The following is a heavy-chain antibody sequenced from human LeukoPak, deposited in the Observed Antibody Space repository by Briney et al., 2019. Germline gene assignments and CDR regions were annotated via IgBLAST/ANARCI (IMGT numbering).Heavy chain of an antibody. CDR1: GFTFSDYG. CDR2: KWYDGNNE. CDR3: AKGGGYCGSASCYDRGFYMDV. V-gene: IGHV3-33*06. D-gene: IGHD2-2*01. J-gene: IGHJ6*03. Sequence: PGKSLRLSCAASGFTFSDYGMHWVRQAPGKGLERLAVKWYDGNNEYYADSLKGRFTVSRDNSKNTLYLQMNSLRAEDTAVYYCAKGGGYCGSASCYDRGFYMDVWGKGTTVTVSS.